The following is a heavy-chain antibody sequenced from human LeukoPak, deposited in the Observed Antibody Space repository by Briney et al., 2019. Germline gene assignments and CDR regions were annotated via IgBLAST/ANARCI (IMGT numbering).Heavy chain of an antibody. CDR1: GYTFTGYY. CDR2: INPNSGGT. Sequence: ASVKVSCKASGYTFTGYYMHWVRQAPGQGLEWMGWINPNSGGTNYAQKFQGRVTMTRDTSISTAYMELSRLRSDDTAVYFCARERPGDAFFDYWGQGSLVTVSS. D-gene: IGHD3-10*01. J-gene: IGHJ4*02. CDR3: ARERPGDAFFDY. V-gene: IGHV1-2*02.